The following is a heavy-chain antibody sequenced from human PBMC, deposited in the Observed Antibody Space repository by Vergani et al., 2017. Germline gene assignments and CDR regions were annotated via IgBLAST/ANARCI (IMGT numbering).Heavy chain of an antibody. CDR2: IYYSGST. J-gene: IGHJ6*02. D-gene: IGHD1-26*01. CDR1: GGSISSYY. V-gene: IGHV4-59*01. Sequence: QVQLQESGPGLVKPSETLSLTCTVSGGSISSYYWSWIRQPPGKGLEWIGYIYYSGSTNYNPSLKSRVTISVDTSKNQFSLKLSSVTAADTAVYYFARVAEFGGRLSGYYYGMDVWGQGTTVTVSS. CDR3: ARVAEFGGRLSGYYYGMDV.